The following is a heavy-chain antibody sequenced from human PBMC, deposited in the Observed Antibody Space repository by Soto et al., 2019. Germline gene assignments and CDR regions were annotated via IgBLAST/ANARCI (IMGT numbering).Heavy chain of an antibody. CDR1: GFTFSSYG. CDR2: ISYDGSNK. V-gene: IGHV3-30*18. Sequence: GGSLRLSCAASGFTFSSYGMHWVRQAPGKGLEWVAVISYDGSNKYYADSVKGRFTISRDNSKNTLYLQMNSLRAEDTAVYYCAKDHADYGDYDYYYYYMDVWGKGTTVTVSS. CDR3: AKDHADYGDYDYYYYYMDV. D-gene: IGHD4-17*01. J-gene: IGHJ6*03.